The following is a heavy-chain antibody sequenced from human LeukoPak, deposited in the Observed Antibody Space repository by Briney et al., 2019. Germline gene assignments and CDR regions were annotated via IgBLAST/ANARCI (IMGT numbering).Heavy chain of an antibody. J-gene: IGHJ4*02. CDR3: ARAGRTVTSHFDY. D-gene: IGHD4-17*01. CDR1: GYTFSTYG. Sequence: GPSVKVSCKASGYTFSTYGISWVRQAPGQGLEWMGWIGADNGDTNYAQKVQGRITMTTDTSTSTAYMELRSLRSDDTAVFYCARAGRTVTSHFDYWGQGTLVSVSS. CDR2: IGADNGDT. V-gene: IGHV1-18*01.